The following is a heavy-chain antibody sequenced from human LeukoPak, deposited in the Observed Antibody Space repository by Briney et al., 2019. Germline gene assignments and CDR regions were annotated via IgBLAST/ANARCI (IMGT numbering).Heavy chain of an antibody. CDR1: GGSISNYS. CDR2: ISHSGGT. V-gene: IGHV4-30-2*01. CDR3: ARGLIVPSTIFDY. Sequence: SETLSLTCTVSGGSISNYSWTWIRQPPGKGLEWIGFISHSGGTYYNPSLKSRVTMSVDRSENQFSLKLSSVTAADAAVYYCARGLIVPSTIFDYWGQGALVTVSS. D-gene: IGHD2-2*01. J-gene: IGHJ4*02.